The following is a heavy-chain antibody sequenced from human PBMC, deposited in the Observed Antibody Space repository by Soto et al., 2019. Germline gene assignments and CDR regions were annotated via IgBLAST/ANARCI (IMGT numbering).Heavy chain of an antibody. J-gene: IGHJ6*02. Sequence: ASVKVSCKASGYTFTSYYMHWVRQAPGQGLEWMGIINPSGGSTSYAQKFQGRVTMTRDTSTSTVYMELSSLRSEDTAVYYCARDLFGIVGATTGLSYYYYYGMDVWGQGTTVTVSS. V-gene: IGHV1-46*01. D-gene: IGHD1-26*01. CDR1: GYTFTSYY. CDR3: ARDLFGIVGATTGLSYYYYYGMDV. CDR2: INPSGGST.